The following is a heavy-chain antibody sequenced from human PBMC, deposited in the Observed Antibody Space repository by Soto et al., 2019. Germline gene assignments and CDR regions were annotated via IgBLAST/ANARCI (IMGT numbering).Heavy chain of an antibody. J-gene: IGHJ6*03. CDR3: ARVGGATINGYYYYYMDG. Sequence: GASVKVSCKASGYTFTSYGISWVRQAPGQGLEWMGWISAYNGNTNYAQKLQGRVTMTTDTSTSTAYMELRSLRSDDTAVYYCARVGGATINGYYYYYMDGRGKGTTVTVSS. D-gene: IGHD5-12*01. V-gene: IGHV1-18*01. CDR1: GYTFTSYG. CDR2: ISAYNGNT.